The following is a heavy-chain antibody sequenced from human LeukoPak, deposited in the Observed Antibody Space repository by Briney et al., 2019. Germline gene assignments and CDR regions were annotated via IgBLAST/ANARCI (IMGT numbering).Heavy chain of an antibody. CDR2: ISSSSSYI. D-gene: IGHD3-3*01. CDR3: ARGLFGVVPRVYYFDY. J-gene: IGHJ4*02. CDR1: GFTFSSYS. V-gene: IGHV3-21*01. Sequence: GGSLRLSCATSGFTFSSYSMNWVRQAPGKGLEWVSSISSSSSYIYYADSVKGRFTISRDNAKNSLYLQMNSLRAEDTAVYYCARGLFGVVPRVYYFDYWGQGTLVTVSS.